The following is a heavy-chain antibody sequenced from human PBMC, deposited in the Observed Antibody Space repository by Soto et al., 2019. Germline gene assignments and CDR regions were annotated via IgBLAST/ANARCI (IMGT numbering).Heavy chain of an antibody. CDR2: ISSSSAYI. V-gene: IGHV3-21*06. CDR1: GFTFGSFT. J-gene: IGHJ4*02. Sequence: EVHLVEAGGGLVKPGESLTLSCAASGFTFGSFTLNWVRQAPGKGLEWVSSISSSSAYIYSAESVKGRFTISRDNARSTLYLQMNSLRLDDTAVYFCARDGLTFGGDWGQGTLVAVSS. D-gene: IGHD3-16*01. CDR3: ARDGLTFGGD.